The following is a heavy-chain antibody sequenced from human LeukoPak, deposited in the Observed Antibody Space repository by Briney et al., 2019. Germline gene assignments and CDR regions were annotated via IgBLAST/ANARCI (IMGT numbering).Heavy chain of an antibody. V-gene: IGHV3-30-3*01. D-gene: IGHD6-6*01. CDR2: ISYDGSNK. Sequence: GGSLRLSCAASGFTFSSYAMHWVRQAPGKGLEWVAVISYDGSNKYYADSVKGRFTISRDNSKNTLYLQMNSLRAEDTAVYYCARALPARFDYWGQGTLVTVSS. CDR3: ARALPARFDY. CDR1: GFTFSSYA. J-gene: IGHJ4*02.